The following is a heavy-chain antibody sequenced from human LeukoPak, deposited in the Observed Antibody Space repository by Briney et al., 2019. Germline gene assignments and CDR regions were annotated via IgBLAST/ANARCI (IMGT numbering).Heavy chain of an antibody. V-gene: IGHV4-4*07. CDR1: GGSISSYY. CDR2: IYTSGST. D-gene: IGHD3-10*01. J-gene: IGHJ3*02. CDR3: ARGGETRTRNAFDI. Sequence: SETLSLTCTVSGGSISSYYWSWIRQPAGKGLEWIGRIYTSGSTNYNPSLKSRVTMSVDTSKNQFSLKLSSVTAVDTAVYYCARGGETRTRNAFDIWGQGTMVTVSS.